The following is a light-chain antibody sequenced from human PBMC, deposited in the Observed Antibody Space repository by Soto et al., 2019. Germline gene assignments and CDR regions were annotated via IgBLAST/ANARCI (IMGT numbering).Light chain of an antibody. CDR2: DAS. CDR3: QQRSNWPQFT. J-gene: IGKJ3*01. Sequence: DIVLTQSPAPLSLSPGERATLSCRASQSVSSHLAWYQQKPGQAPRLLIYDASNWATGIPARFSGSGSGTDFTLTISSLEPEDFAVYYCQQRSNWPQFTFGPGTKVDVK. V-gene: IGKV3-11*01. CDR1: QSVSSH.